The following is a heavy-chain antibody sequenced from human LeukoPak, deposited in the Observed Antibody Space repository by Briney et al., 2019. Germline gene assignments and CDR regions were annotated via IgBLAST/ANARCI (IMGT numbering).Heavy chain of an antibody. CDR1: GFTFTSSA. CDR2: IVVGSGNT. V-gene: IGHV1-58*01. J-gene: IGHJ3*02. D-gene: IGHD3-3*01. CDR3: ARDEYTIFGVVTDAFDI. Sequence: SVKVSCKASGFTFTSSAVQWVRQARGQRLEWIGWIVVGSGNTNYAQKFQGRVTMTRDTSTSTVYMELSSLRSEDTAVYYCARDEYTIFGVVTDAFDIWGQGTMVTVSS.